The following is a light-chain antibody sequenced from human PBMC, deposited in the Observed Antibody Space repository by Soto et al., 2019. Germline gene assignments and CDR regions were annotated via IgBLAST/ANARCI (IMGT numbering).Light chain of an antibody. Sequence: EIVMTQSPATLSVSPGERATLSCWASQSISSNLAWHQQKPGQAPRLLIYAASTRATGIPARFSGGGSGTEFTLTISGLQSEDFAVYYCQQYDNWPITFGQGTRLEIK. CDR3: QQYDNWPIT. J-gene: IGKJ5*01. CDR2: AAS. CDR1: QSISSN. V-gene: IGKV3-15*01.